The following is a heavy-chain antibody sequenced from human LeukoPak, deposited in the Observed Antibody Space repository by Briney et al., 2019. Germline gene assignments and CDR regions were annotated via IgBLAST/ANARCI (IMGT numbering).Heavy chain of an antibody. CDR3: ARDSGYSDADDY. D-gene: IGHD5-18*01. V-gene: IGHV3-48*02. Sequence: SVKGRFTISRDNAKDSLYLQMSSLRDEDTAVYYCARDSGYSDADDYWGQGTLVTVSS. J-gene: IGHJ4*02.